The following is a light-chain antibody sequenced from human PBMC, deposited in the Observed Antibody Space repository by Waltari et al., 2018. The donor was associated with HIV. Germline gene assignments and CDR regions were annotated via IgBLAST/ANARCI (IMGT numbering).Light chain of an antibody. J-gene: IGLJ2*01. Sequence: QSALTQPPSASGSPGQSVTISCARTSSDIGLYNFVSWYQQHPGKAPKLMISEVSRRPSGVPERFSGSKSGNTASLTFSGLQAEDEAAYYCFSYAGNNYLLFGGGTKLTVL. V-gene: IGLV2-8*01. CDR3: FSYAGNNYLL. CDR1: SSDIGLYNF. CDR2: EVS.